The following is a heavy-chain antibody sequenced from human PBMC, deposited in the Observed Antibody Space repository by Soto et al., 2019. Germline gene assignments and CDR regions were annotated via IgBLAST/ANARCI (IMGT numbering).Heavy chain of an antibody. Sequence: QVQLQESGPGLVKPSQTLSLTCTVSGGSISSCGYYWSWIRKHPGKGLEWIGYIYYSGSTYYNPSLKSRVTISVDTSKNQFSLKLSSVTAADTSVYYCASLTYLLSGPDYWYFDLWGRGTLVTVSS. J-gene: IGHJ2*01. CDR3: ASLTYLLSGPDYWYFDL. CDR1: GGSISSCGYY. CDR2: IYYSGST. V-gene: IGHV4-31*03. D-gene: IGHD3-9*01.